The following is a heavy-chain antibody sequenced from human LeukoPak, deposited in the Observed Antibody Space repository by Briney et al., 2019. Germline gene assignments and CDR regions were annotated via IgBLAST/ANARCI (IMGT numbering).Heavy chain of an antibody. Sequence: GGSLRLSCAASGFTFSSYAMSWVRQTPGKGLEWVAVISFDGSNKYYADSVKGRFSISRDNSKSTLYLQMNSLRAEDTAVYYCAKDPSSGDYGDRYYFDYWGQGTLVTVSS. J-gene: IGHJ4*02. CDR1: GFTFSSYA. V-gene: IGHV3-30*18. D-gene: IGHD4-17*01. CDR2: ISFDGSNK. CDR3: AKDPSSGDYGDRYYFDY.